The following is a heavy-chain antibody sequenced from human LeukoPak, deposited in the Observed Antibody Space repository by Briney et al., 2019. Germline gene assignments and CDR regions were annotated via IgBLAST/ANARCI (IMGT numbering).Heavy chain of an antibody. Sequence: GGSLRLSCAASGFTVSNNYMNWVRQAPGKGLEWVSVIYSGGDTFYADSVKGRFTISRDNSKNTLYLQMNSLRAEDTAVYYCAKDVEDWGQGTLVTVSS. CDR2: IYSGGDT. J-gene: IGHJ4*02. CDR3: AKDVED. CDR1: GFTVSNNY. V-gene: IGHV3-66*01. D-gene: IGHD1-1*01.